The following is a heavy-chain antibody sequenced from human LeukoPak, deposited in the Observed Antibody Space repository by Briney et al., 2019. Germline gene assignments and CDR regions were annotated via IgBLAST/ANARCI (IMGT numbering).Heavy chain of an antibody. CDR3: ARGIPPDYDSSGYYLDY. CDR2: INHSGST. V-gene: IGHV4-34*01. Sequence: KPSETLSLTCAVYGGSFSVYYWSWIRQPPGKGLEWIGEINHSGSTNYNPSLKSRVTISVDTSKNQFSLKLSSVTAADTGVYYCARGIPPDYDSSGYYLDYWGQGTLVTVSS. J-gene: IGHJ4*02. CDR1: GGSFSVYY. D-gene: IGHD3-22*01.